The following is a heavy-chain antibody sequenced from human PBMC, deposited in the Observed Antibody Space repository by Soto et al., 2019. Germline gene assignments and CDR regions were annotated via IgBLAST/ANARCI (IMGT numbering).Heavy chain of an antibody. V-gene: IGHV3-48*03. J-gene: IGHJ6*02. CDR3: ARDRIQIRSYGMEV. Sequence: EGPLRLSCAASGFTFSSDEMNWVRQAPGKGLDWVSYISSSGSTIYYADSAKGRFTISRDNAKNSLYLQMNSLRAEDTAVYDCARDRIQIRSYGMEVWGQGATVTVSS. D-gene: IGHD5-18*01. CDR2: ISSSGSTI. CDR1: GFTFSSDE.